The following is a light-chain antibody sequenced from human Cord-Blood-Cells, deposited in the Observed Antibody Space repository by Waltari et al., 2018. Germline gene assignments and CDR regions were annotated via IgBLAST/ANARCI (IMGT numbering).Light chain of an antibody. Sequence: QMPQSPSSLSASVGDRVTITCQASQDISNYLNWYQQKQGKAPKLLIYDASNLETGVPSRFSGSGSGTDFTFTISSLQPEDIATYYCQQYDNLPITFGQGTRLEIK. V-gene: IGKV1-33*01. CDR3: QQYDNLPIT. CDR2: DAS. J-gene: IGKJ5*01. CDR1: QDISNY.